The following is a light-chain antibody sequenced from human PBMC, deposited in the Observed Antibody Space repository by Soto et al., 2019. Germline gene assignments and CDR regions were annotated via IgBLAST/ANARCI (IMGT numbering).Light chain of an antibody. Sequence: QSALTQPRSVSGSPGQSVTISCTGTSSDIGGYNYVSWYQQHPGKAPKLMIYDVIKRPSGVPDRFSGSKSGNTASLTIYGLQAEDEADYYCCSYAGSSYVFGTGTKLTVL. CDR3: CSYAGSSYV. V-gene: IGLV2-11*01. J-gene: IGLJ1*01. CDR1: SSDIGGYNY. CDR2: DVI.